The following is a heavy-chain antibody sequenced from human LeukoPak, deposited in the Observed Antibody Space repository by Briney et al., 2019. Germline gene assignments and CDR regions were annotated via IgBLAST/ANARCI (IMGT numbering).Heavy chain of an antibody. V-gene: IGHV3-21*01. CDR2: ISSTSTYI. J-gene: IGHJ4*02. D-gene: IGHD2-15*01. CDR3: ARATWDS. CDR1: GFTFSSYS. Sequence: GGSLRLSCAASGFTFSSYSMNWVRQAPGKGLEWVSTISSTSTYIYYADSVEGRFTISRDNARNSLYLQMNSLRAEDTAVYYCARATWDSWGQGALVTVSS.